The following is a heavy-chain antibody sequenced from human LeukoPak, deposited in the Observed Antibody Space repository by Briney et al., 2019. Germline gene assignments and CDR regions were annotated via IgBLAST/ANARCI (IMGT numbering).Heavy chain of an antibody. D-gene: IGHD3-22*01. J-gene: IGHJ4*02. CDR2: IYYSGNT. CDR1: GGSIRSTTYY. CDR3: ARAPHFFDSSGSRYYFDY. Sequence: EPSETLSLTCTVSGGSIRSTTYYWGWIRQPPGKGLEWIGSIYYSGNTYYSPSLMSRVTISVDTSKNQFSLNLSSVTAADTAMYYCARAPHFFDSSGSRYYFDYWGQGALVTVSS. V-gene: IGHV4-39*07.